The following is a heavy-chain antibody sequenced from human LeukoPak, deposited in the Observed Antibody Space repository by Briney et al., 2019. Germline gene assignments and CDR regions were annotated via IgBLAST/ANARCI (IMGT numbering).Heavy chain of an antibody. CDR3: ARSHRWFKSQPLFDY. Sequence: GSSVKVSCKASGGTFSSYAISWVRQAPGQGLEWMGRIIPILGIANYAQKFQGRVTITADKSTSTAYMELSSLRSEDTAVYYCARSHRWFKSQPLFDYWGQGTLVTVSS. CDR2: IIPILGIA. J-gene: IGHJ4*02. CDR1: GGTFSSYA. V-gene: IGHV1-69*04. D-gene: IGHD4-23*01.